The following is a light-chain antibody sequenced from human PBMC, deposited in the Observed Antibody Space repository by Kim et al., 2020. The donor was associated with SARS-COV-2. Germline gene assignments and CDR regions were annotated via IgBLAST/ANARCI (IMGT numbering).Light chain of an antibody. J-gene: IGLJ3*02. V-gene: IGLV4-69*01. CDR1: SGHSSYA. Sequence: QPVLTQSPSASASLGASVKLTCTLSSGHSSYAIAWHQQQPEKGPRYLMKLNSDGSHTKGDGIPDRFSGSSSAAERYLTISSLQSEDEADYYCQTWDTGIHVFGGGTQLTVL. CDR2: LNSDGSH. CDR3: QTWDTGIHV.